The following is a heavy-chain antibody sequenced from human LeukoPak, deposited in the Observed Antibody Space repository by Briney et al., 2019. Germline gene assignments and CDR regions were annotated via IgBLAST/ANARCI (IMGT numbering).Heavy chain of an antibody. Sequence: SETLSLICGVSGYSISSGYQWAWSRQSPGKGLEWIGSNYHSGSAHYNPSLKSRVTISVETSKNQFSLNMYSVTAADTAVYYCARDPRWLTPDCTSTSCYENYFDPWGQGTLVTVSS. CDR3: ARDPRWLTPDCTSTSCYENYFDP. CDR2: NYHSGSA. CDR1: GYSISSGYQ. V-gene: IGHV4-38-2*02. D-gene: IGHD2-2*01. J-gene: IGHJ5*02.